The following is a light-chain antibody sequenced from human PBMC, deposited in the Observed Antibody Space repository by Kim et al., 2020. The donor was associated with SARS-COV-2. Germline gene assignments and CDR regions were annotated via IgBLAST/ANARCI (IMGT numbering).Light chain of an antibody. V-gene: IGKV3-15*01. J-gene: IGKJ2*01. CDR3: QTYNPSPL. CDR1: QSVGSK. CDR2: DVS. Sequence: ETVMTQSPATLSVSPGERVTLSCRASQSVGSKVAWYQQKPGQAPRVLMYDVSTRATGIPARFSGSGSGTEFTLTISSLQSEDFVVYYCQTYNPSPLFGQGPQLDI.